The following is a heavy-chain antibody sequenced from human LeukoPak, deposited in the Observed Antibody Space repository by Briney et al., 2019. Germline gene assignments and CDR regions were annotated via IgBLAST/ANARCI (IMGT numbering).Heavy chain of an antibody. Sequence: GRSLRLSCAASGFTFSSYGMHWVRQAPGKGLEWVAVIWYDGSNKYYADSVKGRFTISRDNSKNTLYLQMNSLRAEDTAVYYCARGSGYSGYGFDYWGPGTLVTVSS. D-gene: IGHD5-12*01. CDR3: ARGSGYSGYGFDY. J-gene: IGHJ4*02. CDR2: IWYDGSNK. V-gene: IGHV3-33*01. CDR1: GFTFSSYG.